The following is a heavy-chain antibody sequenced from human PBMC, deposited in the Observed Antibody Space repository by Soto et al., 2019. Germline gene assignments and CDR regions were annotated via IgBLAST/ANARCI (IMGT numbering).Heavy chain of an antibody. CDR2: IRGDGGYT. CDR3: GRDHYGFNSFDY. CDR1: GFTFSSYW. J-gene: IGHJ4*02. V-gene: IGHV3-74*01. D-gene: IGHD4-17*01. Sequence: PGGSLRLSCAASGFTFSSYWMHWVRQAPGKGLVHVSRIRGDGGYTDHAESVKGRFTISRDNAKNTLYLQMNSLRVEDTAVYYCGRDHYGFNSFDYWGQGTLVTVSS.